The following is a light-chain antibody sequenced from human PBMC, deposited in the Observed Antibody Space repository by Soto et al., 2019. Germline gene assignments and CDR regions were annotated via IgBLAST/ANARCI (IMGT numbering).Light chain of an antibody. J-gene: IGKJ1*01. V-gene: IGKV1-39*01. Sequence: DIQMTQSPSSLSASVGDRVTITCRASQSISNYLNWYQQKPGKAPKVLIYAASSLQGGVPSRFSGSRSGTDFTLTISSLQPEDFATYYCQQSYSTPQTFGQGTKVDI. CDR3: QQSYSTPQT. CDR1: QSISNY. CDR2: AAS.